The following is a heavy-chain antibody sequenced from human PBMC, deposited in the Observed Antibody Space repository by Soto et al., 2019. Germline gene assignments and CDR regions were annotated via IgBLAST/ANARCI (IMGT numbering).Heavy chain of an antibody. CDR2: IYYSGST. D-gene: IGHD1-26*01. CDR1: GGSISSSSYY. V-gene: IGHV4-39*01. CDR3: ARDPVGATPGTFDY. Sequence: QLQLQESGPGLVKPSETLSLTCTVSGGSISSSSYYWGWIRQPPGKGLEWIGSIYYSGSTYYNPSLKSRVTISVDTSKNQFSLKLSSVTAADTAVYYCARDPVGATPGTFDYWGQGTLVTVSS. J-gene: IGHJ4*02.